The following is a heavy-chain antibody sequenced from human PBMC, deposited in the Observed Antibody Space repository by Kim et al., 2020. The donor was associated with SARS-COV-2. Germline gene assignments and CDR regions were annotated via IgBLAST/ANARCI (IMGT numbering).Heavy chain of an antibody. D-gene: IGHD3-9*01. Sequence: SVKVSCKASGGTFSSYAISWVRQAPGQGLEWMGGIIPIFGTANYAQKFQGRVTITADESTSTAYMELSSLRSEDTAVYYCARGDEELRYFDWTISLDGVYYYGMDVWGQGTTVTVSS. CDR3: ARGDEELRYFDWTISLDGVYYYGMDV. V-gene: IGHV1-69*13. CDR1: GGTFSSYA. J-gene: IGHJ6*02. CDR2: IIPIFGTA.